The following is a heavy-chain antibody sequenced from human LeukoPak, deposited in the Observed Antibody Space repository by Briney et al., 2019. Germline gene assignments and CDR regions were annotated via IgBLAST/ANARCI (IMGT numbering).Heavy chain of an antibody. D-gene: IGHD6-6*01. J-gene: IGHJ6*02. Sequence: QPGGSLRLSCAASGFTFSSYAMSWVRQAPEKGLEWVSAISATGGSTYHADSVKGRFTISRDNSKNTVNLQMNSLTAADTAVYYCARDWSEYTGMDVWGQGTTVTVSS. V-gene: IGHV3-23*01. CDR2: ISATGGST. CDR3: ARDWSEYTGMDV. CDR1: GFTFSSYA.